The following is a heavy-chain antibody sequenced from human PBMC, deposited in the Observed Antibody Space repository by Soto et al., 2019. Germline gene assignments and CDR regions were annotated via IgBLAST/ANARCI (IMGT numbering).Heavy chain of an antibody. CDR3: ARDPKKQYCTNGVCSYYGMDV. J-gene: IGHJ6*02. CDR1: VFTFSDYY. CDR2: ISSSGSTI. Sequence: GALRLSCAASVFTFSDYYMSWIRQAPGKGLEWVSYISSSGSTIYYADSVKGRFTISRDNSKNTLYLQMNSLRAEDTAVYYCARDPKKQYCTNGVCSYYGMDVWGQGTTVTVSS. D-gene: IGHD2-8*01. V-gene: IGHV3-11*04.